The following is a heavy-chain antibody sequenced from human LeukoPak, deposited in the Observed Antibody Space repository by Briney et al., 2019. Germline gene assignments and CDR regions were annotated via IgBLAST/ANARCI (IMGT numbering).Heavy chain of an antibody. CDR1: GFTFDDYG. Sequence: GGSLRLSCAASGFTFDDYGMSWVRQAPGKGLEWVSGINWNGGSTGYADSVKGRFTISRDNAKNSLYLQMNSLRAEDTALYHCARGGYCSGGSCDWFDPWGQGTLVTVSP. V-gene: IGHV3-20*01. J-gene: IGHJ5*02. D-gene: IGHD2-15*01. CDR3: ARGGYCSGGSCDWFDP. CDR2: INWNGGST.